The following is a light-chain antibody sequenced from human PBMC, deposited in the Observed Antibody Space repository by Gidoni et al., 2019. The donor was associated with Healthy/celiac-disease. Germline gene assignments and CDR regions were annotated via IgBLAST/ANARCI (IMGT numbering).Light chain of an antibody. J-gene: IGKJ1*01. V-gene: IGKV4-1*01. CDR2: WAS. Sequence: DIVMTQSPDSLAVSLGERATINCKSSQSVLYSSNNKNYLAWYQQKPGQPPKLLIYWASTRESGVPDRFSSSGSGTDFTLTISSLQAEDVAVYYCQQYYSTLTFGQGTKVEIK. CDR1: QSVLYSSNNKNY. CDR3: QQYYSTLT.